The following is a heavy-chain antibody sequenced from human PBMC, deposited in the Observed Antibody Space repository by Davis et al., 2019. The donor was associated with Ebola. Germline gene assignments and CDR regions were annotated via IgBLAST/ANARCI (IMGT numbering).Heavy chain of an antibody. Sequence: MPSETLSLTCAVSGGSISSSNWWSWVRQPPGKGLEWIGEIYHSGSTNYNPSLKSRVTISVDTSKNQFSLKLSSVTAADTAVYYCARQPYYYYGSGSYYNSPKFDPWGQGTLVTVSS. V-gene: IGHV4-4*02. CDR2: IYHSGST. CDR3: ARQPYYYYGSGSYYNSPKFDP. J-gene: IGHJ5*02. CDR1: GGSISSSNW. D-gene: IGHD3-10*01.